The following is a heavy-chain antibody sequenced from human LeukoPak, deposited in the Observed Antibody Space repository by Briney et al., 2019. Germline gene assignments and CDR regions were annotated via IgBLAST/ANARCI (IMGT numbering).Heavy chain of an antibody. D-gene: IGHD1-1*01. V-gene: IGHV4-59*08. Sequence: SETLSLTCTVSGGSISSYYWSWIRQPPGKGLEWIGYIYYSGSTNYNPSLKSRVTISVDTSKNQFSLKLSSVTAADTAVYYCARHGTYYPHYYFDYWGQGTLVTVSS. J-gene: IGHJ4*02. CDR2: IYYSGST. CDR1: GGSISSYY. CDR3: ARHGTYYPHYYFDY.